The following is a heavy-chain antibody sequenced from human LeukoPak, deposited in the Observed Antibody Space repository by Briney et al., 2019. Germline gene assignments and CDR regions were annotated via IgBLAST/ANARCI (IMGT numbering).Heavy chain of an antibody. CDR3: ARELDY. Sequence: GGSLRLSCAASGFTFSSCAMHWVRQALGKGLEWVAVISYDGSNKYYADSVKGRFTISRDNSKNTLYLQMNSLRAEDTAVYYCARELDYWGQGTLVTVSS. J-gene: IGHJ4*02. CDR1: GFTFSSCA. V-gene: IGHV3-30*04. CDR2: ISYDGSNK.